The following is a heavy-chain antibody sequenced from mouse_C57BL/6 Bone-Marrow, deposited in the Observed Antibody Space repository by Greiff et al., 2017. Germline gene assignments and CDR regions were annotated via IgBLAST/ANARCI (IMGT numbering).Heavy chain of an antibody. J-gene: IGHJ4*01. D-gene: IGHD2-3*01. CDR1: GFSLTSYG. Sequence: VQVVESGPGLVQPSQSLSITCTVSGFSLTSYGVHWVRQSPGKGLEWLGVIWSGGSTDYNAAFISRLSISKDNSKSQVFFKMNSLQADDTAIYYCARNYRYDGYYDYAMDYWGQGTSVTVSS. V-gene: IGHV2-2*01. CDR3: ARNYRYDGYYDYAMDY. CDR2: IWSGGST.